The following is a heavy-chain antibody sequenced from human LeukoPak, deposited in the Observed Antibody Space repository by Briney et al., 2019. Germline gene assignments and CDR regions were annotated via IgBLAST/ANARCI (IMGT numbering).Heavy chain of an antibody. CDR1: GFTFSSYA. J-gene: IGHJ4*02. Sequence: GGSLRLSCAASGFTFSSYAMSWVRQAPGKGLEWVSAISGSGGSTYYADSVKGRFTISRDNSKNTLYLQMNSLRAEDTAVYYCAKGDIVVVPAAIPVPYYFDYWGQGTLVTVSS. D-gene: IGHD2-2*02. CDR3: AKGDIVVVPAAIPVPYYFDY. CDR2: ISGSGGST. V-gene: IGHV3-23*01.